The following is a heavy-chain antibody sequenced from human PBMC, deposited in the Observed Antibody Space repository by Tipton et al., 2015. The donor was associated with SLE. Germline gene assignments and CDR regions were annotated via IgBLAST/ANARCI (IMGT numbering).Heavy chain of an antibody. D-gene: IGHD7-27*01. CDR1: GFSFEDFG. CDR2: ISGNGGRT. CDR3: ARNTGVDFDY. Sequence: SPRLSCTASGFSFEDFGMSWVRQVPGKGLEWVSGISGNGGRTGNGDSVKGRFIISRDNAKNSLYLQMNSLRAEDTAVYYCARNTGVDFDYWGQGTLVTVSS. V-gene: IGHV3-20*04. J-gene: IGHJ4*02.